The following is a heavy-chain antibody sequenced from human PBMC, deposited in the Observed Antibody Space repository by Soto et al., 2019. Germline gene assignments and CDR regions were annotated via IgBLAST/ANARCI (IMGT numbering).Heavy chain of an antibody. CDR1: GFTFSGFD. V-gene: IGHV3-13*01. CDR2: IGTAGDT. J-gene: IGHJ4*02. Sequence: LRLSCEASGFTFSGFDMHWVRQPTGKGLEWVSTIGTAGDTYYAVSVKGRFTISRDNAKNSLSLQMNSLRAGDTAVYFCARGQEVGAHFFDYWGQGTQVTVSS. CDR3: ARGQEVGAHFFDY. D-gene: IGHD2-15*01.